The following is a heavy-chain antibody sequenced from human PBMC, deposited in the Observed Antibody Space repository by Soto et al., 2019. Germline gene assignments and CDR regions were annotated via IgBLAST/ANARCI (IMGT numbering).Heavy chain of an antibody. CDR3: PRQVPGYCTSTSCHQRYDS. J-gene: IGHJ4*02. CDR2: IYYTGNT. V-gene: IGHV4-39*01. D-gene: IGHD2-2*03. CDR1: GASINSAEYY. Sequence: NPSETLSLTCTVSGASINSAEYYWGWIRQPPGKGLEWIGNIYYTGNTYYNPSLRSRVTLSTATSENQFSLKLSSVTAADTAVPYCPRQVPGYCTSTSCHQRYDSWGQGTLVTVSS.